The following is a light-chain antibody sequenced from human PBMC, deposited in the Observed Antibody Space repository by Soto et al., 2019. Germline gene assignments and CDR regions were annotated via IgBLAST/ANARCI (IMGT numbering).Light chain of an antibody. CDR1: QSVSSN. J-gene: IGKJ4*01. CDR2: GAS. V-gene: IGKV3-15*01. CDR3: QQYNSYSPLT. Sequence: EIVITQSPATLSVSPGERATLSCRAIQSVSSNLAWYQQKPGQAPRLLIYGASTRATGIPARFSGSGSGTEFTLTISSLQPDDFATYYCQQYNSYSPLTFGGGTKVDIK.